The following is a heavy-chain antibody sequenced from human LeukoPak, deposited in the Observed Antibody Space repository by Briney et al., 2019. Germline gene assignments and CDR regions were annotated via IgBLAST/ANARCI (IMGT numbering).Heavy chain of an antibody. CDR2: INPNSGGT. V-gene: IGHV1-2*02. CDR3: ARDESSSWYYYYMDV. CDR1: GYTFTGYY. J-gene: IGHJ6*03. Sequence: ASLKLSCKASGYTFTGYYMHWVRQAPGQGLEWMGWINPNSGGTNYAQKFQGRVTMTRDTSISTAYMELSRLRSEDTAVYYCARDESSSWYYYYMDVWGKGTTVTISS. D-gene: IGHD6-13*01.